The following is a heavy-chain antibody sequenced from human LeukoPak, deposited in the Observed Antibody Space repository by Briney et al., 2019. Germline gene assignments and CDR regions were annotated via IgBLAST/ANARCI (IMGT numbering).Heavy chain of an antibody. CDR3: ARSVHKIEMATICHAFDI. CDR1: GGSLSGYY. J-gene: IGHJ3*02. D-gene: IGHD5-12*01. Sequence: ASETLTLTCAVYGGSLSGYYWSGISEPPGKGLEWIGEINHSGSTNFNPSLKRRVTKSVDTSKNQFSLTQSSVTAADTAVYYCARSVHKIEMATICHAFDIWGQGTMVTVSS. CDR2: INHSGST. V-gene: IGHV4-34*01.